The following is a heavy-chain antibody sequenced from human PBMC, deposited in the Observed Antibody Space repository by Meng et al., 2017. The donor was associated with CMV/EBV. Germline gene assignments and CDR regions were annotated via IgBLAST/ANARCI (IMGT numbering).Heavy chain of an antibody. V-gene: IGHV1-46*01. D-gene: IGHD6-6*01. J-gene: IGHJ5*02. Sequence: GHVVQCGAEVKEPGASVKVSCKASGHTFTSYDMHWVRQAPGQGLEWMGIINPSGGSTSYAQKFQGRVTMTRDTSTSTVYMELSSLRSEDTAVYYCAREEGIAARSDWFDPWGQGTLVTVSS. CDR2: INPSGGST. CDR3: AREEGIAARSDWFDP. CDR1: GHTFTSYD.